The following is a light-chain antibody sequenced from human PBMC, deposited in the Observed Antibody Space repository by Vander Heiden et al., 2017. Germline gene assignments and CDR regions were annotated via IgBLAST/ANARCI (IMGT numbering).Light chain of an antibody. Sequence: SSELKQPPSASVSPGQTARITCSGDTLPQQYVYWYQQRPGQAPVLVMYKDSERPSGIPERFSGSSSGTTVTLTITGVQAEDEADYYCQSTDTSGPYVVFGGGTQLTVL. J-gene: IGLJ3*02. CDR1: TLPQQY. CDR3: QSTDTSGPYVV. CDR2: KDS. V-gene: IGLV3-25*03.